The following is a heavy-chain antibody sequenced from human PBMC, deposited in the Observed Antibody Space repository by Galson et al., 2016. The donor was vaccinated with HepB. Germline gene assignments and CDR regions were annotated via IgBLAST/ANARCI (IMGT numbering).Heavy chain of an antibody. CDR1: GPTVSSYS. Sequence: SLRLSCAASGPTVSSYSMNWVRQAPGKGLEWVSSMSSSGSTMYYADSVKGRFTISRDIAQNSLYLQMNSLRDEDTAVYYCAKDGGQQVVRWERLRKVYYYYAMDVWGQGTTVTVSS. CDR2: MSSSGSTM. V-gene: IGHV3-48*02. CDR3: AKDGGQQVVRWERLRKVYYYYAMDV. J-gene: IGHJ6*02. D-gene: IGHD4-23*01.